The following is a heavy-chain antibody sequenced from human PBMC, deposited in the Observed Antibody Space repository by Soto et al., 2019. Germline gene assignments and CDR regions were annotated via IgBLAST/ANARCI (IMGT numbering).Heavy chain of an antibody. D-gene: IGHD3-10*01. CDR3: ARDLGGSGSYYNVYFDY. CDR2: INHSGST. J-gene: IGHJ4*02. CDR1: GGSFSGYY. Sequence: SETLSLTCAVYGGSFSGYYWSWIRQPPGKGLEWIGEINHSGSTNYNPSLKSRVTISVDTSKNQFSLKLSYVTAADTAVYYCARDLGGSGSYYNVYFDYWGQGTLVTVSS. V-gene: IGHV4-34*01.